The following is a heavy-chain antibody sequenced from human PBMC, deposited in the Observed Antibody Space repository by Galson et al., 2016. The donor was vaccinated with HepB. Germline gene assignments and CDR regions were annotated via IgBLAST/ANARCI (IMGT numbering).Heavy chain of an antibody. CDR2: ISASGGRT. CDR3: ARATMIVVVFDALDI. Sequence: SLRLSCAVSGFTFSSYTMTWVRQAPGEGLEWVSSISASGGRTYYAASVKGRFTISRDNSKNTLYLHMNSLRAEDTAEYYCARATMIVVVFDALDIWGQGTTVTVSS. D-gene: IGHD3-22*01. J-gene: IGHJ3*02. CDR1: GFTFSSYT. V-gene: IGHV3-23*01.